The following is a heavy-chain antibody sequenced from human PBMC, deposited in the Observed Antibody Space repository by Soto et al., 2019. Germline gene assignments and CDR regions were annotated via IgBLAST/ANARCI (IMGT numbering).Heavy chain of an antibody. CDR1: GLSSRSSRYY. J-gene: IGHJ6*02. V-gene: IGHV4-39*01. CDR2: FYYSGRT. D-gene: IGHD3-22*01. Sequence: PSETLSLTCPVTGLSSRSSRYYWAWIRQPPGNGLEWIGSFYYSGRTYYNPSLKSRVTISVDTSKNQFSLKLSSVTAADTAVYYCARRLYYDSSGFEGGGMDIWGQGTTVS. CDR3: ARRLYYDSSGFEGGGMDI.